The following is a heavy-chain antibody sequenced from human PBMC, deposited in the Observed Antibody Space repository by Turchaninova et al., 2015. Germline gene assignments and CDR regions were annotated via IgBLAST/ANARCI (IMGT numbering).Heavy chain of an antibody. CDR1: GFSLITSGLG. D-gene: IGHD3/OR15-3a*01. CDR2: VYWVDDK. CDR3: AYSRVPGTGFIGFF. J-gene: IGHJ4*02. Sequence: QVTLKESGPTLVKPTQTLTLTCRFSGFSLITSGLGVGWIRQPPGKALEWLAVVYWVDDKCYGPSLVRRLTVTKHTSKSQMCLTLTNMDPADTATYYWAYSRVPGTGFIGFFWGQGILVTVSS. V-gene: IGHV2-5*09.